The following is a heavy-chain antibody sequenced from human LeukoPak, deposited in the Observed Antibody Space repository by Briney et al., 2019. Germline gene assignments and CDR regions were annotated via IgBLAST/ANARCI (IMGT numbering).Heavy chain of an antibody. V-gene: IGHV4-39*02. CDR2: MYYNGAI. Sequence: SETLSLTCTVSGASVGSGSYYWGWIRQTPERGLEWIVSMYYNGAIYYNPSLKSRVSISTDKAKNLFSLKLSSVTAADTAVYYCASHYIWGSYRYIDNWGQGTLVTVSS. CDR3: ASHYIWGSYRYIDN. CDR1: GASVGSGSYY. D-gene: IGHD3-16*02. J-gene: IGHJ4*02.